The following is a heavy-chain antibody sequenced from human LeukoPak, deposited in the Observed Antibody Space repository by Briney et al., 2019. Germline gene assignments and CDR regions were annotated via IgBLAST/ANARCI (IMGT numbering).Heavy chain of an antibody. Sequence: GGSLSLSCAASGFTFSSYTMNWVRQAPGKGLEWVSSISGSRRHKYYADSVKGRFTISRDNAKNLLYQQMNSLSAEATTLYYWATTTNFAAGYYLDYWGHGNPVTASS. J-gene: IGHJ4*01. D-gene: IGHD3-3*01. CDR3: ATTTNFAAGYYLDY. CDR1: GFTFSSYT. CDR2: ISGSRRHK. V-gene: IGHV3-21*01.